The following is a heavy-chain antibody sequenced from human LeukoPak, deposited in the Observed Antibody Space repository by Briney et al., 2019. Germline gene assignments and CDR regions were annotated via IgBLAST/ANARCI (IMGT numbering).Heavy chain of an antibody. CDR1: GGSISSAGYY. CDR2: IYTSGST. V-gene: IGHV4-61*02. D-gene: IGHD6-13*01. J-gene: IGHJ2*01. CDR3: ARVYYSNSYDYWYFDL. Sequence: SETLSLTCTVSGGSISSAGYYWSWIRQPAGKGLEWIGRIYTSGSTNYNPSLKSRVTISVDTSKNQFSLKLSSVTAADTAVYYCARVYYSNSYDYWYFDLWGRGTLVTVSS.